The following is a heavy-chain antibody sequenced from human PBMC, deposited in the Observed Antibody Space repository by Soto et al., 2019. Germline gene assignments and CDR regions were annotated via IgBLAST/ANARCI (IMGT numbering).Heavy chain of an antibody. CDR3: ARVRGPYSSSCYPPYYFDY. D-gene: IGHD6-13*01. J-gene: IGHJ4*02. CDR2: IYYSGST. CDR1: GGSISSSSYY. V-gene: IGHV4-39*01. Sequence: QLELQESGPGLVKPSETLSLTCTVSGGSISSSSYYWGWIRQPPGKGLEWIGSIYYSGSTYFNPSLKSRLTISVDTSKNQFSLKLSSVTAADTAVYYCARVRGPYSSSCYPPYYFDYWGQGTLVTVSS.